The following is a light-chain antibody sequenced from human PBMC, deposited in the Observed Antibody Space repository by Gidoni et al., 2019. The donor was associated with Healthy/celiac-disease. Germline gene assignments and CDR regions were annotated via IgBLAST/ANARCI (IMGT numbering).Light chain of an antibody. CDR2: DVS. V-gene: IGLV2-14*03. CDR3: SSYITGSTLGV. CDR1: SSDVGGYNY. J-gene: IGLJ2*01. Sequence: QSALTQAAAGSGSPGQAITISCTGTSSDVGGYNYVSWYQKHPGKAPKLMIYDVSNRPSGVSNRFSGSKSGNPASLTISGLQAEDESEYYCSSYITGSTLGVFGGGTKLTVL.